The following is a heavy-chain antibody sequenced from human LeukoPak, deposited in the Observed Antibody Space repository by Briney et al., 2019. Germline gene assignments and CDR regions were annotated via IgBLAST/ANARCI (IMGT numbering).Heavy chain of an antibody. Sequence: SETLSLTCTVSGDSISNFYWSWIRQPAGKGLEWIGRIYTSGSTNYNPSLKSRVTMSVDTSKNQFSLKLSSVTAADTAVYFCARGPYSYDSSGAFDIWGQGTMVTVSS. CDR1: GDSISNFY. J-gene: IGHJ3*02. CDR2: IYTSGST. D-gene: IGHD3-22*01. V-gene: IGHV4-4*07. CDR3: ARGPYSYDSSGAFDI.